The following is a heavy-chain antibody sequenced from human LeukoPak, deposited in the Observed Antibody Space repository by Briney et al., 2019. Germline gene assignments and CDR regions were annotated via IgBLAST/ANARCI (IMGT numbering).Heavy chain of an antibody. CDR1: EFTFSNYN. CDR2: ISRSSSYI. J-gene: IGHJ4*02. D-gene: IGHD3-16*02. CDR3: ARGPGSYLYYFDY. V-gene: IGHV3-21*01. Sequence: PGGSLRLSCAASEFTFSNYNMNWVRQAPGKGLEWVSSISRSSSYIYHADSVKGRFTISRDDAKNSLYLQMNSLRAEDTAVYYCARGPGSYLYYFDYWGQGTLVTASS.